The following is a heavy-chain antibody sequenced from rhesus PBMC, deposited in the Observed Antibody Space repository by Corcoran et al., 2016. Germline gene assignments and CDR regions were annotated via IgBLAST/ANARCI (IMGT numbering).Heavy chain of an antibody. CDR1: GYSISSGYS. D-gene: IGHD2-33*01. V-gene: IGHV4-99*01. J-gene: IGHJ4*01. CDR3: ARHPLGSGCSFDY. Sequence: QVQLQESGPGLVKPSETPSLTCPVSGYSISSGYSWGWTRQPPGKGLEYIVYSSGSSGSTYYNPSLKSRVTISKYTSKNQFSLKLSSVTAADTAVYYCARHPLGSGCSFDYWGQGVLVTVSS. CDR2: SSGSSGST.